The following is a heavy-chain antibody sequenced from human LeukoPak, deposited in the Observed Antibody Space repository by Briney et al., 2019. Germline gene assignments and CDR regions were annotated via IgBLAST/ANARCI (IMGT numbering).Heavy chain of an antibody. V-gene: IGHV3-66*01. CDR1: GFTVSSNY. CDR2: IYRDGSL. J-gene: IGHJ4*02. CDR3: ARDGFGLGIKYYFDY. D-gene: IGHD3-10*01. Sequence: GGSLRLSCTASGFTVSSNYMTWVRQAPGKGLEWVSFIYRDGSLYYTDSVQDRFTMSRDNSKNTLYLQMNSLRAEDTAVYYCARDGFGLGIKYYFDYWGQGTLVTVSS.